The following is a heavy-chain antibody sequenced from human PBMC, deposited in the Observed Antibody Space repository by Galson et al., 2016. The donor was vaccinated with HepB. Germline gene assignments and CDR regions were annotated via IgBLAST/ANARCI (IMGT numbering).Heavy chain of an antibody. D-gene: IGHD3-22*01. CDR1: GYSFTNYW. V-gene: IGHV5-51*01. J-gene: IGHJ4*02. CDR3: ARQGYSSGYDSYYFDY. Sequence: QSGAEVKKPGESLKISCKSSGYSFTNYWIGWVRQMPGKGLEWMGIIFPDDSDTRYSPSFQGQVSISADKSINTAYLQWSSLKASDTAVYYCARQGYSSGYDSYYFDYWGQGTLVTVSS. CDR2: IFPDDSDT.